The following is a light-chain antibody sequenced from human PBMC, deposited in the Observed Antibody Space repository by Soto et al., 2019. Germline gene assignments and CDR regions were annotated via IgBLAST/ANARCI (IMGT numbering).Light chain of an antibody. J-gene: IGKJ5*01. V-gene: IGKV3-11*01. CDR2: DTS. Sequence: EIVLTQSPAPLSLSPGERATLSCRSSQTVSSYLAWYQQKPGQAPRLLIYDTSNRATGIPARFSGSGSGTDFTLTISSLEPEDFAVYYCQQRYSWPPLTLGQGTRLEIK. CDR3: QQRYSWPPLT. CDR1: QTVSSY.